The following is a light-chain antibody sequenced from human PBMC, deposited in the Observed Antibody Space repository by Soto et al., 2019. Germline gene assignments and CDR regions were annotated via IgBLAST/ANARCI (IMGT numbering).Light chain of an antibody. J-gene: IGLJ2*01. CDR2: DVS. CDR3: SSYTGTNSLVV. CDR1: SSDLGAYNY. V-gene: IGLV2-14*03. Sequence: QSVLTQPATVSGSPGQSIAISCTGTSSDLGAYNYVSWYQQHPGKAPKLMIYDVSDRPSGISTRFSGSKSGNTASLTISGLQAEDEAAYYCSSYTGTNSLVVFGGGTKLTVL.